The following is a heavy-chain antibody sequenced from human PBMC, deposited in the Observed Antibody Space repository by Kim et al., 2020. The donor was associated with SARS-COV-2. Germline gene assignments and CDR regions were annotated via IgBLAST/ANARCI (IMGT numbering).Heavy chain of an antibody. CDR2: IKQDGSEK. CDR3: ARTFCGGDCYPYYYGMDV. Sequence: GGSLRLSCAASGFTFSSYWMSWVRQAPGKGLEWVANIKQDGSEKYYVDSVKGRFTISRDNAKNSLYLQMNSLRAEDTAVYYCARTFCGGDCYPYYYGMDVWGQGTTVTVSS. V-gene: IGHV3-7*01. CDR1: GFTFSSYW. J-gene: IGHJ6*02. D-gene: IGHD2-21*02.